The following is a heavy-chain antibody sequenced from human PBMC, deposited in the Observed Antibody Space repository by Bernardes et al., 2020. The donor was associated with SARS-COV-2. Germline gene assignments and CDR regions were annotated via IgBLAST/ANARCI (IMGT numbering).Heavy chain of an antibody. Sequence: GGSLRLSCVAPKFTFSSYWMHWVRQAPGKGLVWVSRINSDGYSISYAASVKGRFTISRDNAKNTLYLQMNRLRAEDTAMYYCARGQGLPSWQYYGSDVRGKGSTGTASS. J-gene: IGHJ6*04. CDR2: INSDGYSI. V-gene: IGHV3-74*01. CDR3: ARGQGLPSWQYYGSDV. CDR1: KFTFSSYW. D-gene: IGHD6-19*01.